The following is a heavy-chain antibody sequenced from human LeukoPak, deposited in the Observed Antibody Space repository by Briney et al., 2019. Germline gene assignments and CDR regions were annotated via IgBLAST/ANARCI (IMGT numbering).Heavy chain of an antibody. Sequence: GGSLRLSCAASGFTFSSYSMNWVRQAPGKGLEWVAFLRSDGNYKYYTDSVKGRFTISRDNSKNTLYLQMNSLKPDDTAVYYCAKAMGSGSDYKFGYFDSWGQGTLVTVSS. CDR3: AKAMGSGSDYKFGYFDS. CDR1: GFTFSSYS. J-gene: IGHJ4*02. CDR2: LRSDGNYK. V-gene: IGHV3-30*02. D-gene: IGHD3-10*01.